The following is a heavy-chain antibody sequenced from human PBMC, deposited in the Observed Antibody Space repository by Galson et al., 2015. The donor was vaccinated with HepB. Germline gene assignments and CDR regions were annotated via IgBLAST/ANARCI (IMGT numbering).Heavy chain of an antibody. V-gene: IGHV1-69*06. Sequence: SVKVSCKASGGSLNTYAISWLRQAPGQGLEWMGGIIPTFDTAIYAQKFQGRVTITADKSTNTAYMDLSSLRSEDTAVYYCARDRADYYDSSGYSGAFDIWGHGTMVTVSS. D-gene: IGHD3-22*01. CDR3: ARDRADYYDSSGYSGAFDI. CDR1: GGSLNTYA. J-gene: IGHJ3*02. CDR2: IIPTFDTA.